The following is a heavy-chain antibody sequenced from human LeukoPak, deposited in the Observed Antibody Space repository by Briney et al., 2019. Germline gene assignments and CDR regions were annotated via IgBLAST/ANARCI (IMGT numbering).Heavy chain of an antibody. CDR1: GFTFSSYA. CDR2: ISGSGGST. CDR3: AKGKSASRGAFDY. D-gene: IGHD3-10*01. Sequence: GGSLRLSCAASGFTFSSYAMSWVRQAPGKGLEWVSAISGSGGSTYYADSVKGRFTISRDNSKNTLYLQMNRQRAEDTAVYYCAKGKSASRGAFDYWGQGTLVTVSS. V-gene: IGHV3-23*01. J-gene: IGHJ4*02.